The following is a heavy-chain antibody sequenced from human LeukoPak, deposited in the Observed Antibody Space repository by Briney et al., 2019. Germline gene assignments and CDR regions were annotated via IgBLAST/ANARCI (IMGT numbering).Heavy chain of an antibody. Sequence: SGTLSLTCAVSGGSISSTKWWNWVRQPPGKGLEWIGEFYHSGTTNYNPSLKSRVSISVDKSKNQFSLRLSSVTAADTAVYYCARHVKLDSSGNYYYMDVWGKGTTVTISS. D-gene: IGHD3-22*01. J-gene: IGHJ6*03. CDR1: GGSISSTKW. V-gene: IGHV4-4*02. CDR3: ARHVKLDSSGNYYYMDV. CDR2: FYHSGTT.